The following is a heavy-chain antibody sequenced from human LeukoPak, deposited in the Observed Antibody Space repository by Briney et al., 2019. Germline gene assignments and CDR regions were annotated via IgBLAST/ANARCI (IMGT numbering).Heavy chain of an antibody. CDR2: FYTSGST. J-gene: IGHJ6*02. Sequence: SETLSLTCTVSGGSISSSDYYWSWIRQPAGKGLEWIGRFYTSGSTNYNPSLKSRVTMSVDKSKNQFSLKLSSVTAADTAVYYCARGVVVVVAATRNYYYGMDVWGQGTTATVSS. CDR1: GGSISSSDYY. V-gene: IGHV4-61*02. D-gene: IGHD2-15*01. CDR3: ARGVVVVVAATRNYYYGMDV.